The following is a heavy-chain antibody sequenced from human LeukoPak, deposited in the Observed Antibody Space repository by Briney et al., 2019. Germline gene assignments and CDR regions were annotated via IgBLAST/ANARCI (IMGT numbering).Heavy chain of an antibody. CDR2: IGISSVS. Sequence: GGSLRLSCGASGFTFSSYSLNWVRQAPGKGLEWLSYIGISSVSYYADSVKGRFSISRDNAKNSLYLQMNSLRDEDTAVYYCARDQAYAFDIWGQGTMVTVSS. CDR3: ARDQAYAFDI. J-gene: IGHJ3*02. V-gene: IGHV3-48*02. CDR1: GFTFSSYS.